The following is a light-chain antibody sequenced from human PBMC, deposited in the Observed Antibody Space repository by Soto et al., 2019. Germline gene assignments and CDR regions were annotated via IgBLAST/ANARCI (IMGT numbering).Light chain of an antibody. V-gene: IGLV2-14*03. J-gene: IGLJ1*01. Sequence: SVLTQPVSVSGAPGQSITISCTGTSSDVGGYNYVSWYQQHPDIAPKLMIYDVTNRPSGVSNRSSGSKSGNTASLTISGLQAEDEADYYCSSYASSSSLVFGTGTKVTVL. CDR2: DVT. CDR1: SSDVGGYNY. CDR3: SSYASSSSLV.